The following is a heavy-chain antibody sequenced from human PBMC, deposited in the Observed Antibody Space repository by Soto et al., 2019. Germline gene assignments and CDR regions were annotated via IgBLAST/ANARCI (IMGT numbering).Heavy chain of an antibody. Sequence: PGESLKISCKGSGYSFTSYWIGWVRQMPGKGLEWMGIIYPGDSDTRYSPSFQGQVTISADKSISTAYLQWSSLKASDTAMYYCARPRRGSYFFDAFDIWGQGTMVTVSS. J-gene: IGHJ3*02. V-gene: IGHV5-51*01. CDR1: GYSFTSYW. D-gene: IGHD1-26*01. CDR2: IYPGDSDT. CDR3: ARPRRGSYFFDAFDI.